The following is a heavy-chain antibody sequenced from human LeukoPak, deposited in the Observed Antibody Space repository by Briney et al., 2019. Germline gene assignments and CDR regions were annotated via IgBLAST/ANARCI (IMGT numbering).Heavy chain of an antibody. CDR2: IYDSGST. Sequence: PSETLSLTCTVSGGSISTYYWSWIRQPPGKGLEWIGYIYDSGSTNYNPSHKSRVTISIDTSKNQFSLKLSSVTAADTAVYYCARGYSSSKVDYWGQGTLVTVSS. D-gene: IGHD6-13*01. V-gene: IGHV4-59*01. CDR3: ARGYSSSKVDY. J-gene: IGHJ4*02. CDR1: GGSISTYY.